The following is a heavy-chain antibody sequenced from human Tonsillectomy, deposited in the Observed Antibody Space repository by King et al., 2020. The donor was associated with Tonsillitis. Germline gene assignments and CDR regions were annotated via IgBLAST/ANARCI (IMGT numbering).Heavy chain of an antibody. CDR2: ISSRSSFI. J-gene: IGHJ4*02. CDR3: ARDGYPNSFDY. Sequence: VQLVESGGGLVKPGGSLRLSCAASGFTFSNYSMHWVRQAPGKGLEWLSSISSRSSFIDYADSLKGRFTISRDNAKNSLYLQMNSLRVEDTAVYYCARDGYPNSFDYWGQGTLVTVSS. D-gene: IGHD5-12*01. CDR1: GFTFSNYS. V-gene: IGHV3-21*01.